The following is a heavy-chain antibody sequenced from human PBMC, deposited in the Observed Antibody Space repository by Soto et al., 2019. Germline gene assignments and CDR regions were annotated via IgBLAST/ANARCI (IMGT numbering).Heavy chain of an antibody. V-gene: IGHV4-30-4*01. D-gene: IGHD6-19*01. Sequence: SETLSLTCTVSGGSISSGDYYWSWIRQPPGKGLEWIGDIYYSGSTYYNPSLKSRVTISVDTSKNQFSLRLSSVTAADTAVYYCARLGSGWYYYYYGMDVWGQGTTVTVSS. CDR3: ARLGSGWYYYYYGMDV. CDR2: IYYSGST. J-gene: IGHJ6*02. CDR1: GGSISSGDYY.